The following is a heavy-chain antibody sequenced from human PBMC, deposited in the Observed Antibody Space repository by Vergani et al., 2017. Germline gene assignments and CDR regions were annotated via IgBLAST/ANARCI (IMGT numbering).Heavy chain of an antibody. CDR2: ISGSGGST. CDR3: AKGGYCSSTSCYTNWYFNL. J-gene: IGHJ2*01. D-gene: IGHD2-2*02. CDR1: VFTLSNYA. V-gene: IGHV3-23*01. Sequence: EVQLLESGGGLVQPGGSLRLSCAASVFTLSNYAMSWVRQAPGKGLEWVSAISGSGGSTYYADSVKGRFTISRDNSKNTLFLQMNSLRAEDTAVYFCAKGGYCSSTSCYTNWYFNLWGRGTLVTVSS.